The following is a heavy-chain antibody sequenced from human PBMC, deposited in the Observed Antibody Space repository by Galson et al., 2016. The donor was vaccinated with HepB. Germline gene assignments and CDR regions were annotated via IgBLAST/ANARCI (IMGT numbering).Heavy chain of an antibody. V-gene: IGHV5-10-1*01. CDR1: GYSFTSYW. CDR3: ARQYCSGGSCYSGFYYYYGMDV. D-gene: IGHD2-15*01. CDR2: IDPSDSYI. Sequence: AEVKKPGESLRISCKGSGYSFTSYWINWVRQMPGKGLEWMGRIDPSDSYINYSPSFQGHVTISADKSISTAYLQWSSLKASDTAMYYCARQYCSGGSCYSGFYYYYGMDVWGQGTTVTVSS. J-gene: IGHJ6*02.